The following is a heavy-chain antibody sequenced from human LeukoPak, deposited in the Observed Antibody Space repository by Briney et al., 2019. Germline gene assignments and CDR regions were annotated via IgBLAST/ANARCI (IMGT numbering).Heavy chain of an antibody. D-gene: IGHD3-16*01. Sequence: SETLSLTCTVSGGSFSTYYWSWIRQPPGKGLEWIGYIYYSGSTNYNPSLTSRVTISLDTSKNQFSLNLSSVTAADTAIYYCTRAGITFGAAVAKGFDCWGQGTLVTVSS. CDR2: IYYSGST. J-gene: IGHJ4*02. CDR1: GGSFSTYY. CDR3: TRAGITFGAAVAKGFDC. V-gene: IGHV4-59*01.